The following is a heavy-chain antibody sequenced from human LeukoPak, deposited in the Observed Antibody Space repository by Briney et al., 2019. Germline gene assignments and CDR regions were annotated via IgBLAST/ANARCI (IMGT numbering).Heavy chain of an antibody. D-gene: IGHD3-10*01. J-gene: IGHJ4*02. Sequence: ASVKVSCKASGGTFSSYAISWVRQAPGQGLEWMGRIIPILGIANYAQKFQGRVTITADKSTSTAYMELSSLRSEDTAVYYCARDGLHYGSGSYYHGPFDYWGQGTLVTVSS. V-gene: IGHV1-69*04. CDR2: IIPILGIA. CDR1: GGTFSSYA. CDR3: ARDGLHYGSGSYYHGPFDY.